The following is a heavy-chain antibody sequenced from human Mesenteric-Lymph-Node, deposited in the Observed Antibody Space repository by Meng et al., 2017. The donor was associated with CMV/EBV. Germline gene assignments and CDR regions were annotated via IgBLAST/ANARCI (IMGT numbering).Heavy chain of an antibody. J-gene: IGHJ4*02. V-gene: IGHV3-7*01. D-gene: IGHD1-26*01. CDR3: TRFSGTYHRD. CDR1: GFTFSSYW. CDR2: IKQDGSEK. Sequence: GESLKISCAASGFTFSSYWMSWVRQAPGKGLEWVANIKQDGSEKYYVDSVKGRFTISRDNAMNSLFLQMNSLRVEDTAIYYCTRFSGTYHRDWGQGTLVTVSS.